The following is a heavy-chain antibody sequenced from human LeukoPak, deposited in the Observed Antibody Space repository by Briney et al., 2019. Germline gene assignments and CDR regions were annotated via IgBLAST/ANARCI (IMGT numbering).Heavy chain of an antibody. CDR1: GFTFSTYG. CDR2: ISTNSANT. Sequence: GGSLRLSCAASGFTFSTYGMNWVRQAPGKGLEWVSTISTNSANTYYTDSVKGRFTISRDNAKNSLYLQMNSLRAEDTALYYCAKEKYDILTGYPGYFDYWGQGTLVTVSS. D-gene: IGHD3-9*01. J-gene: IGHJ4*02. V-gene: IGHV3-21*04. CDR3: AKEKYDILTGYPGYFDY.